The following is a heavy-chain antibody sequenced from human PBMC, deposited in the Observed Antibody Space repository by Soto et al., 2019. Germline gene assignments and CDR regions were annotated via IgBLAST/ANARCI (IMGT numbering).Heavy chain of an antibody. J-gene: IGHJ4*02. CDR1: GFTFSSYA. V-gene: IGHV3-23*01. CDR2: ISGSGVRT. CDR3: AKELQYISGLSLVDY. D-gene: IGHD6-19*01. Sequence: EVQLLESGGGLVQPGGSLRLSCAASGFTFSSYAMSWVRQAPGKGLEWVSGISGSGVRTYYADSVKGRFTISRDNCKNALYLQMNSLRAEDTAVYYCAKELQYISGLSLVDYWGPGTLVTVYS.